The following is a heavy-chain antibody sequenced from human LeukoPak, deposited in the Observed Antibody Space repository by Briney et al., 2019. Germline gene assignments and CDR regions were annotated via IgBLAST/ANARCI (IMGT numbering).Heavy chain of an antibody. CDR3: ARGITMDY. J-gene: IGHJ4*02. Sequence: PGGSLRLSCLASGFTFSSYAMDWVRQAPGQGLQWVSAVGTSADTYYADSVRGRFTISRDNAKNSLYLQMNSLRAEDTAVYYCARGITMDYWGQGTLVTVSS. V-gene: IGHV3-69-1*01. D-gene: IGHD3-10*01. CDR1: GFTFSSYA. CDR2: VGTSADT.